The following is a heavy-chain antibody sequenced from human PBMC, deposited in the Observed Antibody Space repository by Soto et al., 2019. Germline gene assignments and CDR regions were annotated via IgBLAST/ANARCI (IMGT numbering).Heavy chain of an antibody. Sequence: SETLSVTCAVYGGSFSGYYWSWIRQPPGKGLEWIGEINHSGSTNYNPSLKSRVTISVDTSKNQFSLKLSSVTAADTAVYYCARRHCTNGVCPFYYYYGMDVWGQGTTVTVSS. CDR3: ARRHCTNGVCPFYYYYGMDV. V-gene: IGHV4-34*01. D-gene: IGHD2-8*01. CDR1: GGSFSGYY. CDR2: INHSGST. J-gene: IGHJ6*02.